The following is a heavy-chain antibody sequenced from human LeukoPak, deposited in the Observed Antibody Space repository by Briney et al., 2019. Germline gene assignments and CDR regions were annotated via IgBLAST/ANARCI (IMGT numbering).Heavy chain of an antibody. V-gene: IGHV4-39*01. CDR3: ARHGWLAHLFFDY. Sequence: PSETLSLTCTVSGDSISTSSYSWGWIRQSPGKGLEWIGSIYNSGSTYYNPSLKSRVTISVDTSKTQFSLKLSSVTAADTTVYYCARHGWLAHLFFDYWGQGTLVTVSS. D-gene: IGHD6-19*01. J-gene: IGHJ4*02. CDR1: GDSISTSSYS. CDR2: IYNSGST.